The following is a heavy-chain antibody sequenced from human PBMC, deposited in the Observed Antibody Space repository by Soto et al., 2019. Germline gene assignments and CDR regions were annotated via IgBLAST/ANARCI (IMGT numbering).Heavy chain of an antibody. Sequence: QVQLQESGPGLVKPSETLSLTCTVSGGSISSYYWSWIRQPPGKGLEWIGYIYYSGSTNYNPSLKSRVTISVDTSKSQFSLKLSSVTAADTAVYYCARDPLAAAEFDYWGQGTLVTVSS. J-gene: IGHJ4*02. V-gene: IGHV4-59*01. D-gene: IGHD6-13*01. CDR2: IYYSGST. CDR3: ARDPLAAAEFDY. CDR1: GGSISSYY.